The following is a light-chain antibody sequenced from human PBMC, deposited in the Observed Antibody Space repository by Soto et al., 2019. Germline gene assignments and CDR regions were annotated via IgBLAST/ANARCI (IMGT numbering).Light chain of an antibody. CDR1: SSDVGGYNY. Sequence: QSVLTQPASVSGSPGQSITISCTGTSSDVGGYNYVSWYQHHPANPTHLMIYDVSNRPSVVSNRFSGSKSGNSASLTIAGLQAEDEADYYCSSYTSRSTLAFGGGTKLTVL. V-gene: IGLV2-14*03. CDR3: SSYTSRSTLA. CDR2: DVS. J-gene: IGLJ2*01.